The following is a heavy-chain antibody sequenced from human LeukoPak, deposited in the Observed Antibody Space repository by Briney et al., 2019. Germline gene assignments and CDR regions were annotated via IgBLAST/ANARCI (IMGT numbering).Heavy chain of an antibody. V-gene: IGHV5-51*01. CDR2: IYPGDSDT. Sequence: GESLKISCKGSGYSFTSYWIGWVRQMPGKGLEWMRIIYPGDSDTRYSPSFQGQVTISADKSISTAYLQWSSLKASDTAMYYCARLHLYSGYDFDSGWFDPRGQGTLVTVSS. CDR3: ARLHLYSGYDFDSGWFDP. D-gene: IGHD5-12*01. CDR1: GYSFTSYW. J-gene: IGHJ5*02.